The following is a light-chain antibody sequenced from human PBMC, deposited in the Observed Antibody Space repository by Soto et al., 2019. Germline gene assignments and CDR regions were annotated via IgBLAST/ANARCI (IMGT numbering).Light chain of an antibody. CDR3: QQYNIWPPEVT. CDR2: GAS. Sequence: EKVMTQSPATLSVSPGESATLSCRASQSVNRNLAWYQQKRGQTPRLLIYGASTRAAGVPVRFSGSGSGTDFNLTISSLQSEDFAIYYCQQYNIWPPEVTFGPGTKVDIK. V-gene: IGKV3-15*01. CDR1: QSVNRN. J-gene: IGKJ3*01.